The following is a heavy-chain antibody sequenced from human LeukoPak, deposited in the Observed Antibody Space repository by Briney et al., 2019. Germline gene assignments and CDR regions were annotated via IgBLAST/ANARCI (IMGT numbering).Heavy chain of an antibody. CDR2: ISGSGGST. CDR3: AKDKDSSGYYPDAFDI. D-gene: IGHD3-22*01. Sequence: AGSLILSCAASGFTFSSYAMSWDPQAPGKGLKGFSAISGSGGSTYYADSVKGRFTISRGNSKNTLYLQMNSLRAEDTAVYYCAKDKDSSGYYPDAFDIWGQGTMVTVSS. CDR1: GFTFSSYA. V-gene: IGHV3-23*01. J-gene: IGHJ3*02.